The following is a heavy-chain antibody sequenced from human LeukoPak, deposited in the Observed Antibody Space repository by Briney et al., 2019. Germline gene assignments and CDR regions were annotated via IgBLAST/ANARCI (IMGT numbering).Heavy chain of an antibody. J-gene: IGHJ4*02. CDR1: GYTFTGYY. CDR2: INPNSGGT. Sequence: ASVKVSCKASGYTFTGYYMHWVRQAPGQGLEWMGCINPNSGGTNYAQKFQGRVTMTRDTSISTAYMELSRLRSDDTAVYYCARGGWEVQPVIDYWGQGTLVTVSS. D-gene: IGHD1-26*01. V-gene: IGHV1-2*02. CDR3: ARGGWEVQPVIDY.